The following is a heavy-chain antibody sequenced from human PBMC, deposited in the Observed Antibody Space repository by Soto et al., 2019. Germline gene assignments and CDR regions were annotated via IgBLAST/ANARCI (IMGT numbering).Heavy chain of an antibody. CDR1: GFSLSTSGVG. V-gene: IGHV2-5*01. CDR3: AHRYDYGEMRF. CDR2: IYWNANK. Sequence: QITLKESGPPLVKPTQTLTLTCTFSGFSLSTSGVGVGWIRQPPGKALEWLALIYWNANKLYSPSLKSRLTITKDTSKNQVVLTMTNMDPVDTATYYCAHRYDYGEMRFWGQGSLVTVSS. D-gene: IGHD3-16*01. J-gene: IGHJ4*02.